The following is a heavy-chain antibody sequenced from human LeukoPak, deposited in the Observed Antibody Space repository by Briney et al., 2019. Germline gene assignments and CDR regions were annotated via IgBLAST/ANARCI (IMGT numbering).Heavy chain of an antibody. CDR3: ARDARGRWGSGFDY. Sequence: PGGSLRLSCAASGFTFSSYAMTWVRQAPGKGLEWVAVISYDGSNKYYADSVRGRFTISRDNSKNTLYLQMNSLRAEDTAVYYCARDARGRWGSGFDYWGQGTLVTVSS. V-gene: IGHV3-30*01. J-gene: IGHJ4*02. CDR2: ISYDGSNK. D-gene: IGHD2-15*01. CDR1: GFTFSSYA.